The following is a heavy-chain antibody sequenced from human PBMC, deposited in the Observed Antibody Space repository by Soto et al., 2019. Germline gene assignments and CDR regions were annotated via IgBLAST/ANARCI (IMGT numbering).Heavy chain of an antibody. V-gene: IGHV3-23*01. D-gene: IGHD3-22*01. CDR3: AKDPEVTMIVVVPYYFDY. J-gene: IGHJ4*02. Sequence: PGGSLRLSCAASGFTFSSYAMSWVRQAPGKGLEWVSAISGSGGSTYDADSVKGRFTISRDNSKNTLYLQMNSLRAEDTAVYYCAKDPEVTMIVVVPYYFDYWGQGTLVTVSS. CDR2: ISGSGGST. CDR1: GFTFSSYA.